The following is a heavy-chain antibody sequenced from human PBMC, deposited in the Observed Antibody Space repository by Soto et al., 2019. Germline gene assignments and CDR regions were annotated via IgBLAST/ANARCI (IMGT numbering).Heavy chain of an antibody. V-gene: IGHV4-4*02. CDR3: ARGERQQQRDT. D-gene: IGHD6-13*01. CDR1: GDSISNTNW. CDR2: IYHSGDT. Sequence: QVQLQESGPGLVKPSGTLSLTCAVSGDSISNTNWWSWVRQPPGKGLAWIGEIYHSGDTNYNPSLKSRVILSVDKSKNQFFLKVNSVTAADTAVYYCARGERQQQRDTWGRGILVTVSS. J-gene: IGHJ5*02.